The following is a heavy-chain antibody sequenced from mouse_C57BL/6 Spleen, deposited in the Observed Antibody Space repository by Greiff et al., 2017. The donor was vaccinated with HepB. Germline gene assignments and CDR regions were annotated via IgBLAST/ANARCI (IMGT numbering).Heavy chain of an antibody. Sequence: EVQLQQSGAELVRPGASVKLSCTASGFNIKDYYMHWVKQRPEQGLEWIGRIDPEDGDTEYAPKFQGKDTMTADTSSNTAYLQLSSLTSEDTGVYYCTRAFYAMDYWGQGTSVTVSS. V-gene: IGHV14-1*01. CDR3: TRAFYAMDY. J-gene: IGHJ4*01. CDR2: IDPEDGDT. CDR1: GFNIKDYY.